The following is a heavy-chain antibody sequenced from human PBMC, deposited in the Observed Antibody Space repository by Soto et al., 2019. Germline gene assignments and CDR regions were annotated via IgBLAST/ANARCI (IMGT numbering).Heavy chain of an antibody. D-gene: IGHD3-10*02. CDR1: GASINSSPYS. V-gene: IGHV4-39*01. CDR2: ITYSGQA. J-gene: IGHJ5*02. Sequence: QVQLQESGPGLVKPSETLSLTCFVSGASINSSPYSWGWVRQPPGKGLEWIGVITYSGQAFYNASLKSRVSISVDTSKSQFSLRLNSVTAADTAVYFCARGTMFKDWFAPWGQGTLVTVSS. CDR3: ARGTMFKDWFAP.